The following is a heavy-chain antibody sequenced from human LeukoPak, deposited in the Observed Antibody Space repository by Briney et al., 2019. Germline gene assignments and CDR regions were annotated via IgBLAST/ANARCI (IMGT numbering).Heavy chain of an antibody. V-gene: IGHV3-43*02. CDR3: ARDIVAAAGNVFGY. Sequence: GGSLRLSCAASGFTFDGYAMHWVRQAPGKGLEWVSLISGDGSSTYYADSVKGRFTISRDNSKNSLYLQMNSLRTEDTALYYCARDIVAAAGNVFGYWGQGTLVTVSS. CDR1: GFTFDGYA. CDR2: ISGDGSST. D-gene: IGHD6-13*01. J-gene: IGHJ4*02.